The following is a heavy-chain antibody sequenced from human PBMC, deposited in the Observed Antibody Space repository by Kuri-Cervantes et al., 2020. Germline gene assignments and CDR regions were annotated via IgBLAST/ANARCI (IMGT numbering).Heavy chain of an antibody. Sequence: GESLKISCAASGFTFSNAWMHWVRQAPGKGLVWVSRINIDGSRTSYADFVKGRFTISRDNAKNTLYLQMNSLRAEDTAVYYCAREGEIYDFWSGYYLDYWGQGTLVTVSS. CDR3: AREGEIYDFWSGYYLDY. D-gene: IGHD3-3*01. CDR2: INIDGSRT. CDR1: GFTFSNAW. V-gene: IGHV3-74*01. J-gene: IGHJ4*02.